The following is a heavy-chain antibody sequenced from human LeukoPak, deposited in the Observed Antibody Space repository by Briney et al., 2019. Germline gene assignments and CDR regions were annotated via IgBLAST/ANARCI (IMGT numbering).Heavy chain of an antibody. D-gene: IGHD6-6*01. CDR2: MNPNSGNT. J-gene: IGHJ5*02. V-gene: IGHV1-8*01. CDR1: GYTFTSYD. CDR3: ARRSIAALLFDP. Sequence: ASVKVSCKASGYTFTSYDINWVRQATGQGLEWMGWMNPNSGNTGYAQKFQGRVTMTRNTSINTAYMELSSLRSEDTAVYYCARRSIAALLFDPWGQGTLVTVSS.